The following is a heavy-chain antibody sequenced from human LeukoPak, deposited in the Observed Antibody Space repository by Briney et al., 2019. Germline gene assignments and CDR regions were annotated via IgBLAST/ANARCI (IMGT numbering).Heavy chain of an antibody. CDR2: IYTSGST. J-gene: IGHJ4*02. D-gene: IGHD5-18*01. V-gene: IGHV4-4*07. Sequence: SETLSLTCTVSGGSISSYYWSWIRQPAGKGLEWIGRIYTSGSTYYNPSLKSRVTISVDTSKNQFSLKLSSVTAADTAVYYCAREGGGLWLRRFDYWGQGTLVTVSS. CDR1: GGSISSYY. CDR3: AREGGGLWLRRFDY.